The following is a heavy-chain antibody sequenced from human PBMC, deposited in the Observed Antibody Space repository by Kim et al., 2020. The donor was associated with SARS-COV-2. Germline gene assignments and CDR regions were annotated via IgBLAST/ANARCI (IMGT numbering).Heavy chain of an antibody. CDR1: GFTFRTYC. CDR2: ISPGGDEK. V-gene: IGHV3-7*03. D-gene: IGHD3-10*01. CDR3: ANGGWLAY. J-gene: IGHJ4*02. Sequence: GGSLRLSCVASGFTFRTYCMPWVRQAPGTGLEWVANISPGGDEKNYVDSVKGRFTISRDNAKNTLFLQMNNLRAEDSAVYYCANGGWLAYWGQGTLVTVSS.